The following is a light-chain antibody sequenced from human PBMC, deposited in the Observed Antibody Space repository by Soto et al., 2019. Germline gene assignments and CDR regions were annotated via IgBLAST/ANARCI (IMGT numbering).Light chain of an antibody. CDR2: GAS. J-gene: IGKJ1*01. CDR1: QSVDSAF. V-gene: IGKV3-20*01. Sequence: EIVLTQSPGSLSLSLGERATLSCRASQSVDSAFFAWYQHKPGQPPRLLMYGASRRATGIPARFSGSGSGTDFTLTISRLEPEDFAVYYCKQYASSLTFGQGTKVEI. CDR3: KQYASSLT.